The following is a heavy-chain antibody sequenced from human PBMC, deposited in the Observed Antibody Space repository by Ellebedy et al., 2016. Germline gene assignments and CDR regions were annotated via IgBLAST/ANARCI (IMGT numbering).Heavy chain of an antibody. D-gene: IGHD1-26*01. Sequence: ASVKVSXXASGYTFTSYYMHWVRQAPGQGLEWMGIINPSGGSTSYAQKFQGRVTMTRDTSTSTVYMELSSLRSEDTAVYYCARDTIVGAIGDYWGQGTLVTVSS. CDR3: ARDTIVGAIGDY. J-gene: IGHJ4*02. CDR1: GYTFTSYY. CDR2: INPSGGST. V-gene: IGHV1-46*01.